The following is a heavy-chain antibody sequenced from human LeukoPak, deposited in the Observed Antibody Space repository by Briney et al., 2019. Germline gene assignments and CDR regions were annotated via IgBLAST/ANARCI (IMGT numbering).Heavy chain of an antibody. D-gene: IGHD4-23*01. J-gene: IGHJ3*02. V-gene: IGHV4-61*02. CDR1: GGSISSGSDY. CDR3: ASQWNDYGGNYDAFDI. CDR2: IYTSGST. Sequence: PSGTLSLTCTVSGGSISSGSDYWSWIRQPAGQGLEWIGRIYTSGSTNYNPPLKSRAPLSVETPKTQFSLKQSPVTPANPHLFFCASQWNDYGGNYDAFDIWGQGTMVTVSS.